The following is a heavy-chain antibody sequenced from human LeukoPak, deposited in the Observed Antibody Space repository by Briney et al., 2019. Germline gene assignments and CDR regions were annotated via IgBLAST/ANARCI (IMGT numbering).Heavy chain of an antibody. Sequence: GGSLRLSCAASGFTFSSYGMTWVRQAPGKGLEWVSYISSSSSTIYYADSVKGRFTISRDNAKNSLYLQLNSLRAEDTAVYYCARDHLASGTAAGTTPARYYYYMDVWGKGTTVTVSS. CDR1: GFTFSSYG. J-gene: IGHJ6*03. CDR2: ISSSSSTI. D-gene: IGHD6-13*01. CDR3: ARDHLASGTAAGTTPARYYYYMDV. V-gene: IGHV3-48*01.